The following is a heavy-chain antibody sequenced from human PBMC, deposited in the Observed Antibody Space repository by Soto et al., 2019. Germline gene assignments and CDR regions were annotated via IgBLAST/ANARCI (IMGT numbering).Heavy chain of an antibody. D-gene: IGHD6-19*01. CDR2: INHSGST. CDR3: ARVVSGWYMYYFDY. Sequence: QVQLQQWGAGLLKPSETLSLTCAVYGGSFSGYYWSWIRQPPGKGLEWIGEINHSGSTNYNPSLKSRVTISVDTSKNQFSLKLSSVTAADTAVYYCARVVSGWYMYYFDYWGQGTLVTVSS. V-gene: IGHV4-34*01. CDR1: GGSFSGYY. J-gene: IGHJ4*02.